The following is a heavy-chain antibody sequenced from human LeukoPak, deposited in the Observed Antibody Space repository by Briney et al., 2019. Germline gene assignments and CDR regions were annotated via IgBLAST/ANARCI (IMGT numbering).Heavy chain of an antibody. CDR2: MNPNSGNT. Sequence: GESLKISCKGSGYSFTSYWIGWVRQATGQGLEWMGWMNPNSGNTGYAQKFQGRVTMTRNTSISTAYMELSSLTSEDTAVYYCARRVVEDYWGQGTLVTVFS. J-gene: IGHJ4*02. D-gene: IGHD2-15*01. CDR3: ARRVVEDY. V-gene: IGHV1-8*02. CDR1: GYSFTSYW.